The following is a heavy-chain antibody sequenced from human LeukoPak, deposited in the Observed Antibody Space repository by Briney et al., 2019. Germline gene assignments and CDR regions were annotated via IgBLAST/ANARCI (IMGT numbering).Heavy chain of an antibody. V-gene: IGHV1-2*02. CDR2: INPNSGGT. CDR3: ARVAYYGSGSYFSF. D-gene: IGHD3-10*01. CDR1: GYTFTGYY. J-gene: IGHJ4*02. Sequence: ASVKASCKASGYTFTGYYLHWVRQAPGQGLEWMGWINPNSGGTNYAQKFQGRVTMTRDTSISTAYMELSRLRSDDTAVYYCARVAYYGSGSYFSFWGQGTLVTVSS.